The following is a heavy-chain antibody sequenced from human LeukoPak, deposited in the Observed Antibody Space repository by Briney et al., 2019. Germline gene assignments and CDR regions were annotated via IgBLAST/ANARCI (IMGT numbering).Heavy chain of an antibody. CDR2: ISGSGSAI. D-gene: IGHD3-3*01. Sequence: GGSLRLSCAASGFTFSSYEMNWVRQAPGKGLEWLSYISGSGSAIDYADSVKGRFTISRDNAKKSLYLQMNSLRAEDTAVYFCVRDVKAVPSATAIFGLVQNWSDSWGQGTLVTVSS. V-gene: IGHV3-48*03. J-gene: IGHJ5*01. CDR1: GFTFSSYE. CDR3: VRDVKAVPSATAIFGLVQNWSDS.